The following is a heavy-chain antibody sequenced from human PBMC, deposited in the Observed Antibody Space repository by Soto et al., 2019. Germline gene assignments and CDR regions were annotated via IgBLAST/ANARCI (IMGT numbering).Heavy chain of an antibody. CDR2: IHTDGNT. Sequence: GGSLRLSCAASGFTASANHMSWVRQAPGKGLEWVSLIHTDGNTYYADSVKGRFTISRDNSKNTLSLQMNSLRAEDTAVYYCARDPGLWSEYNNWGQGTLVTV. D-gene: IGHD5-18*01. CDR3: ARDPGLWSEYNN. CDR1: GFTASANH. V-gene: IGHV3-66*01. J-gene: IGHJ4*02.